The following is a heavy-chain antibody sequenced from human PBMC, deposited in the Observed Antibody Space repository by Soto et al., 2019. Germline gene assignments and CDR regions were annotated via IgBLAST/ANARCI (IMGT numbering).Heavy chain of an antibody. D-gene: IGHD3-22*01. CDR1: GFTFSSYA. J-gene: IGHJ4*02. V-gene: IGHV3-23*01. CDR3: AKKDSYDSSGPYDY. CDR2: ISGSGGST. Sequence: GGSLRLSCAASGFTFSSYAMSWVRQAPGKGLEWVSAISGSGGSTYYADSVKGRFTISRDNSKNTLYLQMNSLRAEDTAVYYCAKKDSYDSSGPYDYWGQGTLVTVSS.